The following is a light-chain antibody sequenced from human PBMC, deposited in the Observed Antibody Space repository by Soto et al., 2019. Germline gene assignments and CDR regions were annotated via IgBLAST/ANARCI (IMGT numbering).Light chain of an antibody. J-gene: IGKJ4*01. CDR3: QQYNFYPLT. Sequence: DIQMTQSPSTLSASVGDRVTITCRASQSISSWLAWYQQKPGKAPKLLIYKASSLESGVPSRFSGSGSGTEFTLTISTLQPDDFASYYCQQYNFYPLTFGGGTKVDIK. CDR1: QSISSW. V-gene: IGKV1-5*03. CDR2: KAS.